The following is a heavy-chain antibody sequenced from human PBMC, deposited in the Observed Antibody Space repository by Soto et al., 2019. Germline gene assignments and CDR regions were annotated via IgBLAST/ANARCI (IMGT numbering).Heavy chain of an antibody. D-gene: IGHD1-26*01. V-gene: IGHV1-3*05. CDR2: INAGNGNT. CDR3: ARGGWARTFVY. Sequence: QVQLVQSGAEEKKPGASVKVSCKASGYTFTSYAMHWVRQAPGQRLEWMGWINAGNGNTKYSQKFQGRVTITRDTSATTADMERSSLRSEDRAVYYFARGGWARTFVYWGQGTLVPVSS. CDR1: GYTFTSYA. J-gene: IGHJ4*02.